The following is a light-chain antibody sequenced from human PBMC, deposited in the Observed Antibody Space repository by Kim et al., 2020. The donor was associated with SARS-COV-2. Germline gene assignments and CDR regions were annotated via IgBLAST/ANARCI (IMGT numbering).Light chain of an antibody. J-gene: IGKJ4*01. CDR2: DAS. V-gene: IGKV3-11*01. CDR1: QSVGSF. Sequence: EIVLTQSPATLSLSPGERATLSCRASQSVGSFLAWYQQKPGQAPRHLIYDASNRVSGIPARFSGSGSGTDFTLTISSLEPEDFAVYYCQHRFNWPLTFGGGTKVEI. CDR3: QHRFNWPLT.